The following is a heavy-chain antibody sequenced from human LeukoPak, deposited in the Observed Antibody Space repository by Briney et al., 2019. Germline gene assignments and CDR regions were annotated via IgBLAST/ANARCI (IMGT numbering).Heavy chain of an antibody. CDR3: ARAPTVLVGYCSSSSCQADY. V-gene: IGHV3-23*01. J-gene: IGHJ4*02. Sequence: TGGSLRLSCAASGFTFSSYAMTWVRQAPGQGLEWVSAISGSGGSTHYADSVKGRFTISRDNAENSLYLQMNSLRVEDTAVYYCARAPTVLVGYCSSSSCQADYWGQGTLVTVSS. CDR1: GFTFSSYA. D-gene: IGHD2-2*01. CDR2: ISGSGGST.